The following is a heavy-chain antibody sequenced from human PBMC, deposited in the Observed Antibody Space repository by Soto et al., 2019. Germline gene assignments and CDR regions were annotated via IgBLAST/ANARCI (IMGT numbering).Heavy chain of an antibody. J-gene: IGHJ4*02. Sequence: PSETLSLTCTVSGGSISSYYWSWIRQPPGKGLEWIGYIYYSGSTNYNPSLESRVTISVDTSRNQFSLKLYSVTAADTALYHCARLGKQGTAHNPFDSWGQGIQVTVSS. CDR1: GGSISSYY. D-gene: IGHD2-8*02. V-gene: IGHV4-59*01. CDR2: IYYSGST. CDR3: ARLGKQGTAHNPFDS.